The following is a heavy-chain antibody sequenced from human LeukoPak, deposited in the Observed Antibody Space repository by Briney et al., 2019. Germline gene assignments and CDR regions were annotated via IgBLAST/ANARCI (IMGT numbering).Heavy chain of an antibody. CDR1: GFTFSSYW. CDR2: VNSDGSST. J-gene: IGHJ4*02. V-gene: IGHV3-74*01. CDR3: AGGSTQYSSGWYGLDY. D-gene: IGHD6-19*01. Sequence: GGSLRLSCAASGFTFSSYWIHWVRQAPGKGLVWVSRVNSDGSSTTYADSVKGRFTISRDNAKNTLYLQMNSLRAEDTAVYYCAGGSTQYSSGWYGLDYWGQGTLVTVSS.